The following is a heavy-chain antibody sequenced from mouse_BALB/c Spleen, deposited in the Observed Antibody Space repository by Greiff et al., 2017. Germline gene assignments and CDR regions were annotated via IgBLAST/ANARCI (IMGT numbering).Heavy chain of an antibody. CDR1: GYSITSDYA. J-gene: IGHJ4*01. CDR3: ARSGENLRLYAMDY. CDR2: ISYSGST. D-gene: IGHD3-1*01. V-gene: IGHV3-2*02. Sequence: EVQVEESGPGLVKPSQSLSLTCTVTGYSITSDYAWNWIRQFPGNKLEWMGYISYSGSTSYNPSLKSRISITRDTSKNQFFLQLNSVTTEDTATYYGARSGENLRLYAMDYWGQGTSVTVSS.